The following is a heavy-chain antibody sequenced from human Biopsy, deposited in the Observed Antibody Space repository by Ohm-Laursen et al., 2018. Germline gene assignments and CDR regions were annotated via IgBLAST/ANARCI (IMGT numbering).Heavy chain of an antibody. CDR1: GGSIKSYY. CDR3: ARLTGDPSY. Sequence: GTLSLTCPVSGGSIKSYYWNWIRQSPGKGLEWIGFIYYTGHTNYNPSLKSRATISVDTSKNQFSLKVISVAAADTAVYYCARLTGDPSYWGQGILVTVSS. J-gene: IGHJ4*02. V-gene: IGHV4-59*01. D-gene: IGHD7-27*01. CDR2: IYYTGHT.